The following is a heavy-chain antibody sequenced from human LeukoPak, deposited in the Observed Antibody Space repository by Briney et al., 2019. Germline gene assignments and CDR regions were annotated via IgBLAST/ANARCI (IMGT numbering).Heavy chain of an antibody. CDR2: INPSNGDT. CDR1: GYSFIGYY. CDR3: ARDYCSSSRCYPQN. Sequence: RASVKVSCKASGYSFIGYYIHWVRQAPGQGLEWVGWINPSNGDTNYAQNFQGRVTMTRDTSISTAYLELSRLRSDDTAVYYCARDYCSSSRCYPQNWGQGTLVTVSS. J-gene: IGHJ4*02. V-gene: IGHV1-2*02. D-gene: IGHD2-2*01.